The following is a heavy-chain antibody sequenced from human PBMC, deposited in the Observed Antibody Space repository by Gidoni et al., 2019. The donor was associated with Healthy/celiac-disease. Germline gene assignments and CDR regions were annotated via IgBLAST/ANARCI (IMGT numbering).Heavy chain of an antibody. V-gene: IGHV1-69*09. CDR1: GGTFSSYA. D-gene: IGHD3-22*01. CDR3: ARDPELVVTSFDY. CDR2: IIPILGIA. J-gene: IGHJ4*02. Sequence: QVQLVQSGAEVKKPGSSVKVSCKASGGTFSSYAISWVRQAPGQGLEWMGRIIPILGIANYAQKFQGRVTITADKSTSTAYMELSSLRSEDTAVYYCARDPELVVTSFDYWGQGTLVTVSS.